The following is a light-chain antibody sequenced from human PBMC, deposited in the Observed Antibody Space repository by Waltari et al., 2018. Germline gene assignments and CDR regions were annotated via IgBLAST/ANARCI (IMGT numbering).Light chain of an antibody. Sequence: QSVLTQPPSMSGAPGQKVTIPCTGGSSNFGAGYDVHWYQQFPGTAPKLLIFGNTNRPSGVPGLVSGSKSGTSASLAIAGLQSEDEAVYYCQSFDSSLSASVFGGGTKLTVL. CDR1: SSNFGAGYD. CDR2: GNT. CDR3: QSFDSSLSASV. J-gene: IGLJ3*02. V-gene: IGLV1-40*01.